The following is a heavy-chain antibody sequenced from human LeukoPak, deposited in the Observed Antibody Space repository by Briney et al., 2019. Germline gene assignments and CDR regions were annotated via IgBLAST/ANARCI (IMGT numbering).Heavy chain of an antibody. J-gene: IGHJ5*02. CDR2: IYHSGST. D-gene: IGHD3-16*02. Sequence: PSETLSLTCAVSGDSISSYYWSWIRQPPGKGLEWIGDIYHSGSTNYNPSLKSRGTISADTSNDQYSLKLASVAAADTAVYYCARVSGDYVWGSYRLNWFDPWGQGTLVTVSS. CDR3: ARVSGDYVWGSYRLNWFDP. V-gene: IGHV4-59*01. CDR1: GDSISSYY.